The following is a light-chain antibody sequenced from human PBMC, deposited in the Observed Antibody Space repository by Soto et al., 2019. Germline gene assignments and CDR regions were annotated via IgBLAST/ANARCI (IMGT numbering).Light chain of an antibody. CDR2: EVV. V-gene: IGLV2-8*01. J-gene: IGLJ7*01. CDR3: KSYAGSNTYV. Sequence: QSALTQPPSASWSPGQSVTISCTGTKNDIGVYDFVSWYQHHPGKAPRLIIYEVVQRPSGVPDRFSGSKSGNTASLTVSGLQAADEADYFCKSYAGSNTYVFGSGTQLTVL. CDR1: KNDIGVYDF.